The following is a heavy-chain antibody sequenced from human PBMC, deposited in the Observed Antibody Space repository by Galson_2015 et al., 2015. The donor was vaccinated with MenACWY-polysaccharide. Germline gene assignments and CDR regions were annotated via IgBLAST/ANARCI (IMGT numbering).Heavy chain of an antibody. CDR2: IFTSGSA. D-gene: IGHD3-22*01. V-gene: IGHV4-61*02. Sequence: TLSLTCAVSGVSLITGSYSWTWVRQPAGKGLEWIGRIFTSGSANYNPSLKSRVTMSVDTSKKQISLKLTSVTAADTAIYYCARTFYFDGSGYPFDYWGQGTLVTVSS. J-gene: IGHJ4*02. CDR3: ARTFYFDGSGYPFDY. CDR1: GVSLITGSYS.